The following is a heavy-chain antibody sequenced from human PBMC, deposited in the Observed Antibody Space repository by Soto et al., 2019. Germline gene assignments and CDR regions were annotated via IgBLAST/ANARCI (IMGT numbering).Heavy chain of an antibody. CDR1: GGTFSSYA. Sequence: ASVKVSCKASGGTFSSYAISWVRQAPGQGLEWMGGIIPIFGTANYAQKFQGRVTITADESTSTAYMELSSLRSEDTAVYYCARDAGLPDYYYYYYMDVWGKGTTVTVSS. J-gene: IGHJ6*03. CDR2: IIPIFGTA. CDR3: ARDAGLPDYYYYYYMDV. V-gene: IGHV1-69*13.